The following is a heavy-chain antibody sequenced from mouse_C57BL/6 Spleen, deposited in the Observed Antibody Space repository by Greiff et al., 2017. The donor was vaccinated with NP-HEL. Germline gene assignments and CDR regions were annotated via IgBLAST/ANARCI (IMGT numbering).Heavy chain of an antibody. CDR2: IWGGGST. CDR1: GFSLTSYG. J-gene: IGHJ1*03. V-gene: IGHV2-9*01. D-gene: IGHD2-1*01. Sequence: VKLQESGPGLVAPSQSLSITCTVSGFSLTSYGVDWVRQPPGKGLEWLGVIWGGGSTNYNSALMSRLSISKDNSKSQVFLKMNSLQTDDTAMYYCAKHKGEDYGNYGYFDVWGTGTTVTVSS. CDR3: AKHKGEDYGNYGYFDV.